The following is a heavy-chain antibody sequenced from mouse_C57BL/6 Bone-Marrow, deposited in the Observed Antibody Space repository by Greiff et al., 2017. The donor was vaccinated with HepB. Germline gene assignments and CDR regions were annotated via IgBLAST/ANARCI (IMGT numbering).Heavy chain of an antibody. Sequence: VQLQQSGPVLVKPGASVKMSCKASGYTFTDYYMNWVKQSHGKSLEWIGVINPYNGGTSYNQKFKGKATLTVDKSSSTAYMELNSLTSEDSAVYYCASHSSGSYWYFDVWGTGTTVTVSS. CDR1: GYTFTDYY. CDR2: INPYNGGT. V-gene: IGHV1-19*01. J-gene: IGHJ1*03. CDR3: ASHSSGSYWYFDV.